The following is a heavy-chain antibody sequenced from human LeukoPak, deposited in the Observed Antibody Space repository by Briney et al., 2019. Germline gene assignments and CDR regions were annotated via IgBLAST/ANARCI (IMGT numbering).Heavy chain of an antibody. CDR3: AKDPGGSGSHYFDS. Sequence: GGSLRLSCAASGFTFSSYTMSWVCQAPGKGLEWVSGISDSGGTTYHADSVKGRFTISRDNSKNTLYVQMNSLRVEDTAVYYCAKDPGGSGSHYFDSWGQGTLVTVSS. D-gene: IGHD1-26*01. J-gene: IGHJ4*02. V-gene: IGHV3-23*01. CDR2: ISDSGGTT. CDR1: GFTFSSYT.